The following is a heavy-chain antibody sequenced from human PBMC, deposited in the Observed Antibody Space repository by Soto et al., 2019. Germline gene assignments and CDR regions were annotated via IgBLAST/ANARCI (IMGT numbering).Heavy chain of an antibody. CDR2: TSGRNTYT. J-gene: IGHJ3*02. CDR3: AREIFTGSGAAFDI. D-gene: IGHD1-26*01. Sequence: QVQLVQSGGGLVKPGGSLRLSCAASGFIFSDHFMTWIRQAPGKGLEWVSHTSGRNTYTNYADSVKGRFTIYRDNAKNSLYLQMNSLRVEDTAVYYCAREIFTGSGAAFDIWGQGTMVTVSS. V-gene: IGHV3-11*06. CDR1: GFIFSDHF.